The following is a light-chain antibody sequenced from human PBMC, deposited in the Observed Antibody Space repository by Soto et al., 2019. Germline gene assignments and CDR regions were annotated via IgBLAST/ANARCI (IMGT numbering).Light chain of an antibody. CDR2: RSS. V-gene: IGLV1-40*01. CDR3: QSYDSDLRGWV. J-gene: IGLJ3*02. CDR1: SSSIGAGFG. Sequence: QLVLTQPPSVSGAPGQRVTISCAGSSSSIGAGFGVHWYQQIPGRAPRLLIFRSSARPSGVPDRFSGSKSGTSASLAITGLQAEDEADYYCQSYDSDLRGWVFGGGTKVTVL.